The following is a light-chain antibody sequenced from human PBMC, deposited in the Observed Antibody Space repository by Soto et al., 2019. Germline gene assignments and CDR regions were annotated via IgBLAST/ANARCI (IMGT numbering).Light chain of an antibody. CDR3: CSYAGSSTFPV. J-gene: IGLJ3*02. CDR1: SSDVGSYNL. Sequence: QSVLTQPASVSGSPGQSITISCTGTSSDVGSYNLVSWYQQHPGKAPKLKIYEGSKRPSGVSNRFSGSKSGNTASLTISGLQAEDEADYYCCSYAGSSTFPVFGGGTKLTVL. V-gene: IGLV2-23*03. CDR2: EGS.